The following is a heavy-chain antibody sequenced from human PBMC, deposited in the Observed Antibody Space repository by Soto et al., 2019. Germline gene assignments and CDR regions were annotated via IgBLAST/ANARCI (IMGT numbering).Heavy chain of an antibody. CDR1: GFTFSSYS. Sequence: GGSPRLSCAASGFTFSSYSMNWVRQAPGKGLEWVSYISRSSGATYYADSVKGRFTISRDNAKNSLYLQMSSLRAEDTAVYYCARLRIADRVYWFDPWGEGTLVTVSS. CDR2: ISRSSGAT. CDR3: ARLRIADRVYWFDP. D-gene: IGHD6-13*01. J-gene: IGHJ5*02. V-gene: IGHV3-48*01.